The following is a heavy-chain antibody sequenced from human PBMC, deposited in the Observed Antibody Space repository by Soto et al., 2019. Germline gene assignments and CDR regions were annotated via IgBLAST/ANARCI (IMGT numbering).Heavy chain of an antibody. CDR3: AREKNEGDSSSSGLFDY. Sequence: QVQLQESGPGLVKPSQTLSLTCTVSGGSISSGGYYWSWIRQHPGRGLEWIGYIYYSGSTYYNPSLKSRVTISVDTSKNQFSLKLSSVTAADTAVYYCAREKNEGDSSSSGLFDYWGQGTLVTVSS. CDR2: IYYSGST. D-gene: IGHD6-13*01. CDR1: GGSISSGGYY. V-gene: IGHV4-31*03. J-gene: IGHJ4*02.